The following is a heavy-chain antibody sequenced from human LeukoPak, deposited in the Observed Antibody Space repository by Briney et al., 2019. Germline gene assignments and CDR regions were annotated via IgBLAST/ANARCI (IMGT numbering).Heavy chain of an antibody. J-gene: IGHJ6*02. CDR2: INPNSGGT. D-gene: IGHD6-13*01. V-gene: IGHV1-2*02. CDR1: GYTFTGYY. CDR3: ASRVAAASYGMDV. Sequence: ASVKVSCKASGYTFTGYYMHWVRQAPGQGLEWMGWINPNSGGTNYAQKFQGRVTMTRDTSISTAYMEPSRLRSDDTAVYYCASRVAAASYGMDVWGQGTTVTVSS.